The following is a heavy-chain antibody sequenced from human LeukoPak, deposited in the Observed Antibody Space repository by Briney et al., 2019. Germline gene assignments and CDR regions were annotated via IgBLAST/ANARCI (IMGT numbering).Heavy chain of an antibody. CDR2: ISYDGSNK. D-gene: IGHD3-3*01. J-gene: IGHJ3*02. CDR3: ARDLGHDFWSGWDDAFDI. Sequence: GGSLRLSCAASGFTFSSYAMHWVRQAPGKGLEWVAVISYDGSNKYYADSVKGRFTISRDNSKNALYLQMNSLRAEDTAVYYCARDLGHDFWSGWDDAFDIWGQGTMVTVSS. CDR1: GFTFSSYA. V-gene: IGHV3-30-3*01.